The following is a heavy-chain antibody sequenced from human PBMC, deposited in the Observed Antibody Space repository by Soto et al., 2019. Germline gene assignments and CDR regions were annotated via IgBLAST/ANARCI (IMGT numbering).Heavy chain of an antibody. V-gene: IGHV4-30-4*01. Sequence: QVQLQESGPGLVKSSQTLSLTCTVSGGYISSGNYYWSWIRQPPGNGLERIGYIYYSGSTYYNPSLKGRVIISIDTSKNQFSLKLRAVSAGETAVYDCAREGDAFGAPFDYWGQGTLGTVSS. CDR1: GGYISSGNYY. CDR2: IYYSGST. J-gene: IGHJ4*02. CDR3: AREGDAFGAPFDY. D-gene: IGHD3-10*01.